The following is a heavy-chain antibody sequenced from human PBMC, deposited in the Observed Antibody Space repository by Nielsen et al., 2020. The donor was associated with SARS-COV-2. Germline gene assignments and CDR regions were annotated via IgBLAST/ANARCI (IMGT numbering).Heavy chain of an antibody. D-gene: IGHD4-17*01. J-gene: IGHJ4*02. V-gene: IGHV3-23*01. CDR3: ARLRSTTVTTSFIPY. CDR2: ISGSGGST. Sequence: GESLKISCAASGFTVSSNYMSWVRQAPGKGLEWVSAISGSGGSTYYADSVKGRFTISRDNSKNTLYLQMNSLRAEDTAVYYCARLRSTTVTTSFIPYWGQGTLVTVSS. CDR1: GFTVSSNY.